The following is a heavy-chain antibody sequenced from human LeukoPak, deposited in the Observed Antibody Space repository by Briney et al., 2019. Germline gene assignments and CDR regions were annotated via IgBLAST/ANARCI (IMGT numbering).Heavy chain of an antibody. CDR2: INHSGST. D-gene: IGHD3-22*01. CDR1: GGSFSGYY. Sequence: SETLSLTCTVYGGSFSGYYWSWIRQPPGKGLEWIGEINHSGSTNYNPSLKSRVTISVDTSKNQFSLKLSSVTAADTAVYYCARVSMIVVVITAFDAFDIWGQGTMVTVSS. V-gene: IGHV4-34*01. CDR3: ARVSMIVVVITAFDAFDI. J-gene: IGHJ3*02.